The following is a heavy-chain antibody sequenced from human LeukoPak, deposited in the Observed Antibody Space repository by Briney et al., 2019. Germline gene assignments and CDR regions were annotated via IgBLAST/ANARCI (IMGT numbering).Heavy chain of an antibody. D-gene: IGHD2-2*01. Sequence: GRSLRLSCAASGFTFGDYAMHWVRQAPGKGLEWVSGISWNSGSIGYADSVKGRFTISRDNAKNSLYLQMNSLRAEDMALYYCAKGYQLLSTPTFDYWGQGTLVTVSS. V-gene: IGHV3-9*03. CDR1: GFTFGDYA. CDR2: ISWNSGSI. CDR3: AKGYQLLSTPTFDY. J-gene: IGHJ4*02.